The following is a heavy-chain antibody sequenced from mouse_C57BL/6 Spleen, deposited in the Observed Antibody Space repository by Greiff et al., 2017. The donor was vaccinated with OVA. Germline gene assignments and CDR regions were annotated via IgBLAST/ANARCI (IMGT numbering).Heavy chain of an antibody. J-gene: IGHJ2*01. CDR1: GYTFTDYY. CDR3: ASRGVAFDY. CDR2: INPDNGGT. V-gene: IGHV1-19*01. Sequence: EVQLQQSGPVLVKPGASVKMSCKASGYTFTDYYMNWVKQSHGKSLEWIGAINPDNGGTSYNQKFKGKATLTVDKSSSTAYMELNSLTSEDSAVYYCASRGVAFDYWGRGTATTVS.